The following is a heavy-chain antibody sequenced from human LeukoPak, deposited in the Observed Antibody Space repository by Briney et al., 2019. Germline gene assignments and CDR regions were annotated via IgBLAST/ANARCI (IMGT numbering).Heavy chain of an antibody. Sequence: SETLSLTCAVYGGSFSGYYWSWIRQSPGKGLEWIGSIYHSGSTYYSPSLRSRITISVDTSKNQFSLKRSSVTAADTAVYYCAREDYYDSSGYYLDCWGQGTLVTVSS. V-gene: IGHV4-34*01. CDR3: AREDYYDSSGYYLDC. J-gene: IGHJ4*02. CDR2: IYHSGST. D-gene: IGHD3-22*01. CDR1: GGSFSGYY.